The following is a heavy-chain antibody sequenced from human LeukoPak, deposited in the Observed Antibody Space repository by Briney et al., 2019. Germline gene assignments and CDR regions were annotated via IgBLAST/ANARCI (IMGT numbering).Heavy chain of an antibody. Sequence: PGGSLRLSCAASGLTFSSYAMHWVRQAPGKGLEWVAVISYDGSNKYYADSVKGRFTISRDNSKNTLYLQMNSLRAEDTAVYYCARSRITMVRGATDYWGQGTLVTVSS. CDR3: ARSRITMVRGATDY. V-gene: IGHV3-30-3*01. D-gene: IGHD3-10*01. CDR2: ISYDGSNK. J-gene: IGHJ4*02. CDR1: GLTFSSYA.